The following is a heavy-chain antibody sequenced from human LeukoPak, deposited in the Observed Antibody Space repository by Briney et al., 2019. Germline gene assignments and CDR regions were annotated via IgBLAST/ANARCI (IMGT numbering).Heavy chain of an antibody. CDR3: ARGKVVYARYNWFDP. J-gene: IGHJ5*02. Sequence: ASVKVSCKASGYTFTSYYMHWVRQAPGQGLEWMGIINPSGGSTSYAQKFQGRVTMTTDTSTSTAYMELRSLRSDDTAVYYCARGKVVYARYNWFDPWGQGTLVTVSS. D-gene: IGHD2-8*02. CDR1: GYTFTSYY. CDR2: INPSGGST. V-gene: IGHV1-46*01.